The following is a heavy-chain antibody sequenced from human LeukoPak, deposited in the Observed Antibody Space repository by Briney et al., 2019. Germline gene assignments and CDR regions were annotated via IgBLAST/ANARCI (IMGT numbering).Heavy chain of an antibody. CDR3: AREFSDNSGYYLGY. J-gene: IGHJ4*02. Sequence: GGSLRLSCAASGFTFTNYAVHWVRQAPGKGLEWVAVISYDGTNTYFADSVKGRFTTSRDTSKDTLYLQMNSLRAEDTAVYYCAREFSDNSGYYLGYWGQGTLVTVSS. CDR2: ISYDGTNT. D-gene: IGHD3-22*01. V-gene: IGHV3-30*01. CDR1: GFTFTNYA.